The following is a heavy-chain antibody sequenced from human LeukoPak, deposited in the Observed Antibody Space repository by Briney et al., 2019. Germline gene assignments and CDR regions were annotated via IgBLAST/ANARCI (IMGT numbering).Heavy chain of an antibody. V-gene: IGHV1-2*02. CDR2: INPNSGGT. Sequence: APVKVSCKASGYTFTGYYMHWVRQAPGQGLEWMGWINPNSGGTNYAQKFQGRVTMTRDTSISTAYMELSRLRSDDTAVYYCAREMTYYYGSGVDYWGQGTLVTVSS. D-gene: IGHD3-10*01. CDR3: AREMTYYYGSGVDY. J-gene: IGHJ4*02. CDR1: GYTFTGYY.